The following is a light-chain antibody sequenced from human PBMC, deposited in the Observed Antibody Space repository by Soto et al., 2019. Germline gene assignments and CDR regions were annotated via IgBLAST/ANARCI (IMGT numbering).Light chain of an antibody. V-gene: IGKV1-27*01. CDR1: QGISNY. Sequence: DLQKTQYPSSLSAYVGDRVSITCRSRQGISNYLAWYQQKPGKVPKLLIYAASTLQSGVPSRFSASGSATDFTLTISSLQPEDGATYYSQKENSTPLTFGGGTKVDIK. J-gene: IGKJ4*01. CDR2: AAS. CDR3: QKENSTPLT.